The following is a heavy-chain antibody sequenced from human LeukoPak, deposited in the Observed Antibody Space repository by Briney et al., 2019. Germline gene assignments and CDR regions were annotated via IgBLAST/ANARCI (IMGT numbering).Heavy chain of an antibody. V-gene: IGHV1-69*01. D-gene: IGHD2-21*02. J-gene: IGHJ6*03. CDR2: IIPIFGTA. CDR1: GGTFSSYA. Sequence: ASVKVSCKASGGTFSSYAISWVRQAPGQGLEWMGGIIPIFGTANYAQKFQGRVTITADESTSTAYMELSSLRSEDTAVYYCARDRPAYGDHYYMDVWGKGTTVTISS. CDR3: ARDRPAYGDHYYMDV.